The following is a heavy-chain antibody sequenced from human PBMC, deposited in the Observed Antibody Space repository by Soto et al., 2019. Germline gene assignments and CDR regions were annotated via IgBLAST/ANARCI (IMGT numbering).Heavy chain of an antibody. V-gene: IGHV3-53*01. D-gene: IGHD3-10*01. J-gene: IGHJ4*02. CDR2: ILSGGDT. CDR1: GFTVSSGY. Sequence: PGGSLRLSCAASGFTVSSGYMSWVRQAPGMGLEWVSVILSGGDTYYADSVKGRFTGSRDNSQNTVYLQMNSLRGEDTATYYCARGYWRFGESYYFDYWGQGSLVTVSS. CDR3: ARGYWRFGESYYFDY.